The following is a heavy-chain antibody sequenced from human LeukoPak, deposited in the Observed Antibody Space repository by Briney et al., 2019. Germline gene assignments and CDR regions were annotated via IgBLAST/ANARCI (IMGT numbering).Heavy chain of an antibody. CDR3: ARGSRTRASY. Sequence: PSETLSLTCAVYGGSFSGYYWSWIRQPPGKGLEWIGEINHSGSTNYNPSLKSRVTISVDTSKNQFSLKLSSVTAADTAVYYCARGSRTRASYWGQGTLVIVSS. CDR2: INHSGST. J-gene: IGHJ4*02. D-gene: IGHD1-7*01. V-gene: IGHV4-34*01. CDR1: GGSFSGYY.